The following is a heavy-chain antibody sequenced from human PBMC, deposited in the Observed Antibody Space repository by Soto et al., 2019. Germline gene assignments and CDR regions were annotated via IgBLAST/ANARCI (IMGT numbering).Heavy chain of an antibody. CDR2: INHSGST. J-gene: IGHJ6*02. CDR3: ARGRCSSTSCYYYYGMDV. Sequence: PSETLSLTCAVYGGSFSGYYWSWIRQPPGKGLEWIGEINHSGSTNYNPSLKSRVTISVDTSKNQFSLKLSSVTAADTAVYYCARGRCSSTSCYYYYGMDVWGQGTTVTVSS. CDR1: GGSFSGYY. V-gene: IGHV4-34*01. D-gene: IGHD2-2*01.